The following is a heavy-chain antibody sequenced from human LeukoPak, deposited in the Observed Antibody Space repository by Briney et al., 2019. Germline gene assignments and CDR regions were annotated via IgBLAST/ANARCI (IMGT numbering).Heavy chain of an antibody. CDR1: GYSFTSNW. J-gene: IGHJ4*02. CDR2: IDPTDSYT. D-gene: IGHD6-19*01. V-gene: IGHV5-10-1*01. Sequence: GESLKISFKGSGYSFTSNWISWVRQMPGKGLEWMGRIDPTDSYTYYSPSFQGHVTISTDKSITTAFLQWSSLRASDTAIYYCARQSRSAWYVFDFWGQGTLVTVSS. CDR3: ARQSRSAWYVFDF.